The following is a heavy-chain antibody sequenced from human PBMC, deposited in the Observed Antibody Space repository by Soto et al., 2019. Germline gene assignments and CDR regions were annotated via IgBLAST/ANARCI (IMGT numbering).Heavy chain of an antibody. V-gene: IGHV1-69*06. CDR3: AVAARPNYYYYGMDV. CDR2: IIPIFGTA. J-gene: IGHJ6*02. D-gene: IGHD6-6*01. CDR1: GGTFSSYA. Sequence: SVKVSCKASGGTFSSYAISWVRQAPGQGLEWMGGIIPIFGTANYAQKFQGRVTITADKSTSTAYMELSSLRSEDTVVYYCAVAARPNYYYYGMDVWGQGTTVTVSS.